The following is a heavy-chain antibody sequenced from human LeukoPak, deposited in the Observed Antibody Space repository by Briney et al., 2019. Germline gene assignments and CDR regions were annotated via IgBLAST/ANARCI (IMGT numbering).Heavy chain of an antibody. V-gene: IGHV3-23*01. D-gene: IGHD3-16*01. J-gene: IGHJ4*02. Sequence: GGSLRLSCAASGFTFSSYAMSWVRQAPGKGLEWVSAISGSGGSTYYADPVKGRFTISRDNSKNTLYLQMNSLRAEDTAVYYCARYSKYLSGLGYWGQGTLVTVSS. CDR2: ISGSGGST. CDR1: GFTFSSYA. CDR3: ARYSKYLSGLGY.